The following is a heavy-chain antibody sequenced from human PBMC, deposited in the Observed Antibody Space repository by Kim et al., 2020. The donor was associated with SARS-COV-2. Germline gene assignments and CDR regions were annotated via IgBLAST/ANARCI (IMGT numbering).Heavy chain of an antibody. CDR1: GGSISSYY. D-gene: IGHD6-19*01. CDR2: IYYSGST. V-gene: IGHV4-59*13. Sequence: SETLSLTCIVSGGSISSYYWSWIRQPPGKGLEWIGYIYYSGSTNYNPSLKSRVTISVDTSKNQFSLKLNSVTAADTAVFYFARGGYSSGREYFANWGQGT. J-gene: IGHJ4*02. CDR3: ARGGYSSGREYFAN.